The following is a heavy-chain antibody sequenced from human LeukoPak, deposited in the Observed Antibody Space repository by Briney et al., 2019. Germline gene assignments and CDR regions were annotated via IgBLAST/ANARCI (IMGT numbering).Heavy chain of an antibody. CDR1: GFTFSSYA. V-gene: IGHV3-23*01. D-gene: IGHD6-13*01. J-gene: IGHJ6*02. CDR3: AKAASSSWPSYYYGMDV. Sequence: GGSLRLSCAASGFTFSSYAMSWVRQAPGKGLEWVSVITGSGGNTYYADSVKGRFTISKDNSKNTVYLQMSSLRVDDTAVYYCAKAASSSWPSYYYGMDVWGQGTTVTVSS. CDR2: ITGSGGNT.